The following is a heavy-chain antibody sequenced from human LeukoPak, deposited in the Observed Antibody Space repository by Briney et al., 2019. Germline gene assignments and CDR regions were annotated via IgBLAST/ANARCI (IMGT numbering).Heavy chain of an antibody. D-gene: IGHD4-17*01. CDR1: GGSISSYY. CDR3: ARDTVTTGEVNFDY. J-gene: IGHJ4*02. Sequence: SETLSLTCTVSGGSISSYYWSWIRQPAGKGLEWIGRIYTSGSTNYNPSLKSRVTISVDTSKNQFSLKLSSVTAADTAVYYCARDTVTTGEVNFDYWGQGTLVTVSS. V-gene: IGHV4-4*07. CDR2: IYTSGST.